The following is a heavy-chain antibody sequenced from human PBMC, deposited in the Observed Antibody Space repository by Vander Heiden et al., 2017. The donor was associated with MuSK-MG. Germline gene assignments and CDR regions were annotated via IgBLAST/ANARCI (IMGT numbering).Heavy chain of an antibody. CDR3: TTQSMGAFDN. J-gene: IGHJ4*02. Sequence: EVQLVESGGGLVQPGGSLSLSCAASGFTFNHYSLNWVRQAPGKGLEWLSYLSSSSTTIDYADSVKGRFTTSRDNAKNSLYLQMSSLRAEDTAVYYCTTQSMGAFDNWGQGTLVTVSS. CDR2: LSSSSTTI. V-gene: IGHV3-48*01. CDR1: GFTFNHYS. D-gene: IGHD3-10*01.